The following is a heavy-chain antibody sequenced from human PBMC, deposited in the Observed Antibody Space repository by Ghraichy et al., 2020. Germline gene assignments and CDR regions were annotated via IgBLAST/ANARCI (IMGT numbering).Heavy chain of an antibody. D-gene: IGHD2-15*01. J-gene: IGHJ4*02. V-gene: IGHV3-48*02. CDR2: ITSSGTTI. CDR3: AREGGNYCSGGSCSRDFDY. Sequence: GGSLRLSCAASGFTFSSYAMDWVRQAPGKGLEWLSYITSSGTTIYYADSVKGRFTIFRDNAKNSLYLQMSSLRDEDTAVYYCAREGGNYCSGGSCSRDFDYWGQGTLVTVSS. CDR1: GFTFSSYA.